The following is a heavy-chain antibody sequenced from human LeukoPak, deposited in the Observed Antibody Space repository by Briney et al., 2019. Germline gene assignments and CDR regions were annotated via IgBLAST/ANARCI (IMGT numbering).Heavy chain of an antibody. V-gene: IGHV1-69*04. CDR3: ARGLNWFDP. J-gene: IGHJ5*02. Sequence: SVKLSCKASGATFSSYAISWVRQAPGQGLGWMGRIIPILGIANYAQKFQGRVTITADKSTSTAYMELSSLRFEDTAVYYCARGLNWFDPWGQGTLVTVSS. CDR1: GATFSSYA. CDR2: IIPILGIA.